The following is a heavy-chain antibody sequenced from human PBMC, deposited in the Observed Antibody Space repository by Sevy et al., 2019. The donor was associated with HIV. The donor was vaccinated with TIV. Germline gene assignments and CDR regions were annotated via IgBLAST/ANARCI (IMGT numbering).Heavy chain of an antibody. J-gene: IGHJ3*02. CDR1: GFTFSSYG. CDR2: ISYDGSNK. V-gene: IGHV3-30*18. CDR3: AKVPSYCSGGSCDAFDI. Sequence: GGSLRLSCAASGFTFSSYGMHWVRQAPGKGLEWVAVISYDGSNKYYADSVKGRFTISRDNSKNTLYLQMNSLRAEDTAVYSCAKVPSYCSGGSCDAFDIWGQGTMVTVSS. D-gene: IGHD2-15*01.